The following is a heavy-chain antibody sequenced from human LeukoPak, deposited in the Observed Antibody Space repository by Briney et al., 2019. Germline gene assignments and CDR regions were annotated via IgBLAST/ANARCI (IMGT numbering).Heavy chain of an antibody. CDR2: IYYSGST. J-gene: IGHJ4*02. D-gene: IGHD5-24*01. Sequence: KPSETLSLTCTVSGGSISSYYWSWIRQPPGKGLEWIGYIYYSGSTNYNPSLKSRVTISVDTSKNQFSLKLSSVTAADTAVYYCAGKLPFDYWGQGTLVTVSS. V-gene: IGHV4-59*08. CDR3: AGKLPFDY. CDR1: GGSISSYY.